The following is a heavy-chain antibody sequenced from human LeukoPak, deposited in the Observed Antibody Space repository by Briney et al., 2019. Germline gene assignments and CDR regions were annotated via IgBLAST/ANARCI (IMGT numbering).Heavy chain of an antibody. D-gene: IGHD3-16*01. CDR3: ARGLGLIDY. Sequence: SETLSLTCTVSGGSISSYYWSWIRQPPGKGLEWIGYIYYSGSTNYNPSLKSRVTISVDTSKNQFSLKLSSVTAADTAVYYCARGLGLIDYWGQGTLVTVSS. V-gene: IGHV4-59*01. CDR2: IYYSGST. CDR1: GGSISSYY. J-gene: IGHJ4*02.